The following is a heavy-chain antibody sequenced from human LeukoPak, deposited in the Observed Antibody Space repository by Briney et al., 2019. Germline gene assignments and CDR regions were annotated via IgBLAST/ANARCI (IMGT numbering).Heavy chain of an antibody. J-gene: IGHJ4*02. Sequence: GSLRLSCAASGFTFSKVWMSWIRQPPGKGLEWIGYIYYSGSTNYNPSLKSRVSISVDTSKNQFSLKLSSVTAADTAVYYCARGVPFFDHWGQGTLVTVSS. CDR3: ARGVPFFDH. CDR2: IYYSGST. CDR1: GFTFSKVW. V-gene: IGHV4-59*01.